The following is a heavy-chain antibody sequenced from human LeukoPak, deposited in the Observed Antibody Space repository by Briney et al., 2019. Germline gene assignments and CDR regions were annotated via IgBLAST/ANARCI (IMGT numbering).Heavy chain of an antibody. V-gene: IGHV4-4*07. D-gene: IGHD1-7*01. CDR1: GGSISSYY. J-gene: IGHJ6*03. CDR3: ARDRDNWNYIGQTYYYYMDV. Sequence: SETLSLTCTVSGGSISSYYWSWIRQPAGKGLEWIGRIYTSGSTNYNPSLKSRVTMSVDTSKNQFSLKLSSVTAADTAVYYCARDRDNWNYIGQTYYYYMDVRGKGTTVTVSS. CDR2: IYTSGST.